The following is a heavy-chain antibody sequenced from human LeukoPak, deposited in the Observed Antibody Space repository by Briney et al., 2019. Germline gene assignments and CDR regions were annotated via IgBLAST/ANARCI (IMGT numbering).Heavy chain of an antibody. V-gene: IGHV1-2*02. Sequence: ASVKVSCKASGYTFTGYYMHWVRQAPGQGLEWMGWINPNSGGTNYAQKFQGRVTMTRDTSISTAYMELSRLRSDDTAVYYCARSGASGSETEPSFDYWGQGTLVTVSS. D-gene: IGHD3-10*01. J-gene: IGHJ4*02. CDR2: INPNSGGT. CDR3: ARSGASGSETEPSFDY. CDR1: GYTFTGYY.